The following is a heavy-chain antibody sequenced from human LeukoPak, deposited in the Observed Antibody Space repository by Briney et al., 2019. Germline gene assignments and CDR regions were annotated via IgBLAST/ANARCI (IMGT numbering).Heavy chain of an antibody. CDR2: INPNSGGT. D-gene: IGHD4/OR15-4a*01. V-gene: IGHV1-2*02. Sequence: ASVKVSCKASGYTFTGYYMHWVRQAPGQGLEWMGWINPNSGGTNYAQKFQGRVTMTRDTSTSTVYMELNSLRSEDTAVYYCARATWYGGNPSGAFDIWGQGTMVTVSS. CDR1: GYTFTGYY. J-gene: IGHJ3*02. CDR3: ARATWYGGNPSGAFDI.